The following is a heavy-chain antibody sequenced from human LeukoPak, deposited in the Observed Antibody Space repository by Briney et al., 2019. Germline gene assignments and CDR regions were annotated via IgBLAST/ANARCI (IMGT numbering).Heavy chain of an antibody. CDR2: INPKSGDT. CDR1: GYTLIDYF. D-gene: IGHD6-13*01. J-gene: IGHJ4*02. V-gene: IGHV1-2*02. Sequence: ASVRVSCKASGYTLIDYFIHWVRQAPGQGLEWMGRINPKSGDTEYVQKFQGRVTMTRDTSISTAYLELSRLRSDDTAVYYCASWEGIAAAGSFDYWGQGTLVTVSS. CDR3: ASWEGIAAAGSFDY.